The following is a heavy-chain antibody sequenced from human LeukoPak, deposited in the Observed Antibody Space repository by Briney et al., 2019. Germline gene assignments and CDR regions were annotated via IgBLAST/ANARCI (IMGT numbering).Heavy chain of an antibody. Sequence: SETLSLTCTVSGGSLSSYYWSWIRQPPGKGLEWIGYIYYSGSTNYNPSLKSRVTISVDTSKNQFSLKLSSVTAADTAVYYCASGGPVGVVTAIPDWGQGTLVTVSS. V-gene: IGHV4-59*08. J-gene: IGHJ4*02. CDR3: ASGGPVGVVTAIPD. CDR2: IYYSGST. CDR1: GGSLSSYY. D-gene: IGHD2-21*02.